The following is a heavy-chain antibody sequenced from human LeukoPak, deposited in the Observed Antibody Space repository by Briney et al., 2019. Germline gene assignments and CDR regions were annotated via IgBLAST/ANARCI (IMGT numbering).Heavy chain of an antibody. CDR2: IRGSGDIT. Sequence: PGGSLRLSCAASGFTFSSYGMSWVRQAPGKGLEWVSGIRGSGDITFYADSVKGRFTISGDNSKNTLYLQMNSLRAEDTAVYYCAKLTYGSGTYGAFDYWGQGTLVTVST. D-gene: IGHD3-10*01. CDR3: AKLTYGSGTYGAFDY. J-gene: IGHJ4*02. CDR1: GFTFSSYG. V-gene: IGHV3-23*01.